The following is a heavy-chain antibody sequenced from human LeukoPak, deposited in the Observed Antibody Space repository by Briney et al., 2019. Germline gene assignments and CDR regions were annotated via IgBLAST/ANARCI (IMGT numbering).Heavy chain of an antibody. CDR1: GFTFSNYS. CDR3: ARGSGYSSSWHVYFDY. V-gene: IGHV3-21*01. D-gene: IGHD6-13*01. Sequence: GGSLRLSCAASGFTFSNYSMNWVRQAPGKGLEWVSSISSSSSYIYYADSVKGRFTISRDNAKNSLYLQMNSLRAEDTAVYYCARGSGYSSSWHVYFDYWGQGTLVTVSS. J-gene: IGHJ4*02. CDR2: ISSSSSYI.